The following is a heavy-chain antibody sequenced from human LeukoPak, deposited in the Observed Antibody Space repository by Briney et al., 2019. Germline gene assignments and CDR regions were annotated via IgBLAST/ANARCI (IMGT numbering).Heavy chain of an antibody. V-gene: IGHV4-39*07. CDR1: GGSISSSSYY. CDR3: ARPHIAAAGTGFDY. J-gene: IGHJ4*02. Sequence: SETLSLTCTVFGGSISSSSYYWSWIRQPPGKGLEWIGEINHSGSTNYNPSLKSRVTISVDTSKNQFSLKLSSVTAADTAVYYCARPHIAAAGTGFDYWGQGTLVTVSS. D-gene: IGHD6-13*01. CDR2: INHSGST.